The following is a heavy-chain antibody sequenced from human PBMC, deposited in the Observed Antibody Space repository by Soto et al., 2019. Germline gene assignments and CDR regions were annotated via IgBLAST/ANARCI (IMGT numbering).Heavy chain of an antibody. V-gene: IGHV3-13*01. CDR3: TKDKREVFTSGTHAFDI. Sequence: PGGSLRLSCAASGFTFSSYDMHWVRQATGKGLEWVSAIGTAGDTYYPGSVKGRFTISRENAKNSLYLQMNSLRAGDTALYYCTKDKREVFTSGTHAFDIWGQGTMVTVSS. D-gene: IGHD3-16*01. J-gene: IGHJ3*02. CDR2: IGTAGDT. CDR1: GFTFSSYD.